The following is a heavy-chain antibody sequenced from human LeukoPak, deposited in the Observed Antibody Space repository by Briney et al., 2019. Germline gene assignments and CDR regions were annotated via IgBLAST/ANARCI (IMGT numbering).Heavy chain of an antibody. V-gene: IGHV4-39*01. Sequence: SETLSLTCTVSGGSISSSSYYWGWIRQPPGKGLEWIGSIYYSGSTYYNPSLKSRVTISVDTSKNQFSLKLSSVTAADTAVYYCARQRRYSSGWYGGWFDPWGQGTLVTVSS. J-gene: IGHJ5*02. CDR1: GGSISSSSYY. CDR3: ARQRRYSSGWYGGWFDP. CDR2: IYYSGST. D-gene: IGHD6-19*01.